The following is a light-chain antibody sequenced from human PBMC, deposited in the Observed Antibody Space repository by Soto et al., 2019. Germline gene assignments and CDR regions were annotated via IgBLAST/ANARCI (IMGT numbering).Light chain of an antibody. Sequence: QSALTQPRSVSGSPGQSVTISCTGTSSDVGGYNYVTWYQQHPDKAPKLMIYDVNKRPSGVPDRFSGSKSGNTASLTISGLQAEDEADYYCCSYAGSFILLFGGGTKVTVL. V-gene: IGLV2-11*01. J-gene: IGLJ2*01. CDR2: DVN. CDR1: SSDVGGYNY. CDR3: CSYAGSFILL.